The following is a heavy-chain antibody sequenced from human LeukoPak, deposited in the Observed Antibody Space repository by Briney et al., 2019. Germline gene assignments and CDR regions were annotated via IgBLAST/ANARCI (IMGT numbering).Heavy chain of an antibody. V-gene: IGHV1-24*01. D-gene: IGHD3-10*01. Sequence: ASVTVSCKVSGYTLTELSMHWVRQAPGKGLEWMGGFDPEDGETIYAQKFQGRVTMTEDTSTDTAYMELSSLRSEDTAVYYCAREGAQEYYGSGSYYYFDYWGQGTLVTVSS. J-gene: IGHJ4*02. CDR2: FDPEDGET. CDR3: AREGAQEYYGSGSYYYFDY. CDR1: GYTLTELS.